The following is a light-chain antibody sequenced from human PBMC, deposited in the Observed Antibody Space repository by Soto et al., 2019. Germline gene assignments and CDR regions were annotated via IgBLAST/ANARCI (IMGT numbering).Light chain of an antibody. J-gene: IGLJ2*01. Sequence: QLVLTQPPSASGTPGQRVTISCSGSSSNIGSNTVNWYQQLPGTAPKLLIYSNNQRPSGVPDRFSGSRSGTSASLAISGLQSEDETDYYCAAWDGSLNGVVFGGGTKLTVL. CDR3: AAWDGSLNGVV. V-gene: IGLV1-44*01. CDR1: SSNIGSNT. CDR2: SNN.